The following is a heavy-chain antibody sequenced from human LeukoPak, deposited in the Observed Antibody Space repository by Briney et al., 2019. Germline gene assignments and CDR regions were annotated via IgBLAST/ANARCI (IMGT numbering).Heavy chain of an antibody. J-gene: IGHJ4*02. CDR2: ISYDGSDK. D-gene: IGHD2-2*01. CDR3: AKVRYQLLIDY. V-gene: IGHV3-30*04. CDR1: GFTFSSYA. Sequence: PGGSLRLSCAASGFTFSSYAMYWVRQAPGKGLEWVAVISYDGSDKFYADSVKGRFTISRDSSKNTLYLQMNSLRADDTAVYYCAKVRYQLLIDYWGQGTLVTVSS.